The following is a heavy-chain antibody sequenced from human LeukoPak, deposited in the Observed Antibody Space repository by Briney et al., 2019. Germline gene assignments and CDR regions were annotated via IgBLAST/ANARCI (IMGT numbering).Heavy chain of an antibody. Sequence: GRSLRLSCAASGFTFSSYGMHWVRQAPGKGLEWVAVIWYDGSNKYYADSVKGRFTISRDNSKNTLYLQMNSLIAEDTAVYYCARGGLRDTSLLDGMDVWGKGTTVTVSS. CDR1: GFTFSSYG. D-gene: IGHD2-15*01. J-gene: IGHJ6*04. V-gene: IGHV3-33*01. CDR2: IWYDGSNK. CDR3: ARGGLRDTSLLDGMDV.